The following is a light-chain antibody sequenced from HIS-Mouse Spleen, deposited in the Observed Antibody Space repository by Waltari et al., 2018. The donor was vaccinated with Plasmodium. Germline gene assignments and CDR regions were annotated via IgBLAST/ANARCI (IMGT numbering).Light chain of an antibody. CDR2: GKN. Sequence: SSELTQDPAVSVALGQTVRITCQGDSLRSYYASWYQQKPGQAPVLVIYGKNNRPSGIPDRFSGSSSGNTASLTITGAQAEDEAVYYCNSRDSSGNHQVFGGGTKLTVL. V-gene: IGLV3-19*01. CDR3: NSRDSSGNHQV. CDR1: SLRSYY. J-gene: IGLJ3*02.